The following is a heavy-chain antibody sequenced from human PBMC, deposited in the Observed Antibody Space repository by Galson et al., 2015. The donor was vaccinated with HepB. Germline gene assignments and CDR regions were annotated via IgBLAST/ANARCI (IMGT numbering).Heavy chain of an antibody. Sequence: SLRLSCVASGFTFGTHAMHWVRQAPGKGLEWVTTRSYDGNNKYYRDSVEGRFAISRDYSKNTLDLQMNSLRLEDTAVYYCARDGGLRAGAGGTFYYGMDVWGQGTTVTVSS. J-gene: IGHJ6*02. CDR3: ARDGGLRAGAGGTFYYGMDV. CDR1: GFTFGTHA. CDR2: RSYDGNNK. D-gene: IGHD3-16*01. V-gene: IGHV3-30*09.